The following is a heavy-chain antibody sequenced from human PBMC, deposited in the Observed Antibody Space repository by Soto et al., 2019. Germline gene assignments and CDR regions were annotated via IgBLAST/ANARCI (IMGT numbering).Heavy chain of an antibody. J-gene: IGHJ6*03. CDR1: GGSISSSSYY. D-gene: IGHD3-3*01. Sequence: SETLSLTCTVSGGSISSSSYYWGWIRQRPGKGLEWIGSIYYSGSTYYSPSLKSRVTISVDTSKNQFSLKLSSVTAADTAVYYCARPGYDFWSGYYYYYYYMDVWGKGTTVTVSS. V-gene: IGHV4-39*01. CDR2: IYYSGST. CDR3: ARPGYDFWSGYYYYYYYMDV.